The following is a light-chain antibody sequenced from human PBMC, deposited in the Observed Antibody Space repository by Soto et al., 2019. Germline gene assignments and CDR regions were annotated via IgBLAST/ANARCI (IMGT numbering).Light chain of an antibody. V-gene: IGLV2-14*01. CDR2: GVS. J-gene: IGLJ1*01. Sequence: QPVLTQPASVSGSPGQSITISCTGTSSDVGGYNYVSWYQQHPGKAPKLMIYGVSNRPSGVSNRFSGSKSGNTASLTISGLQADDEADYYCSSHTISSALQVFGTGTKLTVL. CDR1: SSDVGGYNY. CDR3: SSHTISSALQV.